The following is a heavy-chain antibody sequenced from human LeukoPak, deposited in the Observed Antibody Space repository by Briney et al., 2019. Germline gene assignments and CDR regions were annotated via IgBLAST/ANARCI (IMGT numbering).Heavy chain of an antibody. Sequence: GGSLRLSCAASGFTFSSYAMSWVRQAPGKGLEWVSAISGSGGSTYYADSVKGRFTISRDNSKNTLYLQMNSLRAGDTAVYYCAKVAQDPRFLEWLLSPFDYWGQGTLVTVSS. D-gene: IGHD3-3*01. CDR2: ISGSGGST. J-gene: IGHJ4*02. CDR1: GFTFSSYA. V-gene: IGHV3-23*01. CDR3: AKVAQDPRFLEWLLSPFDY.